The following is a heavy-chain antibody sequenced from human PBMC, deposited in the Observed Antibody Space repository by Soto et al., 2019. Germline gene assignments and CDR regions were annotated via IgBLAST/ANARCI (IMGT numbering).Heavy chain of an antibody. D-gene: IGHD4-17*01. CDR1: GFTFSNYA. J-gene: IGHJ4*02. CDR2: ISGSGDNT. CDR3: AKDPLTVTPYFDY. V-gene: IGHV3-23*01. Sequence: EVQVLESGGGLVQPGGSLRLSCAASGFTFSNYAMSWVRQAPGKGLEWVSTISGSGDNTDYVDSVTGRFTISSDNSKNTLYLQRSSLRAEDTAVYYCAKDPLTVTPYFDYWGQGTLVTVSS.